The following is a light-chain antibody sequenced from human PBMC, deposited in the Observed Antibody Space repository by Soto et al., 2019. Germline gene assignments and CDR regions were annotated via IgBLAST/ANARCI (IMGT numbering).Light chain of an antibody. J-gene: IGKJ1*01. V-gene: IGKV1-5*01. CDR3: QQYSTYSGT. Sequence: DIQMTQSPSTLSGSLGARVTITCRASQTITTWLAWYQQKPGKAPELLIYDASRLQSGVPPRFSGSGFGTEFSLTISGLQPDDSATYYCQQYSTYSGTFGQGTKVDIK. CDR1: QTITTW. CDR2: DAS.